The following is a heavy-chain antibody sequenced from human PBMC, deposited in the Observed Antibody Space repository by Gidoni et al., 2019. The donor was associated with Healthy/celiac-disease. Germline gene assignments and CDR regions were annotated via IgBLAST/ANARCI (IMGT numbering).Heavy chain of an antibody. D-gene: IGHD3-3*01. CDR3: ASTLQRITIFGVVEGFFDY. J-gene: IGHJ4*02. V-gene: IGHV4-59*01. CDR1: GGSISSSY. CDR2: IYYSGST. Sequence: QVQLQESGPGLVKPSETLSLTCPVSGGSISSSYWSWIRQPPGKGLEWIGYIYYSGSTNYNPSLKSRVTISVDTSKNQFSLKLSSVTAADTAVYYCASTLQRITIFGVVEGFFDYWGQGTLVTVSS.